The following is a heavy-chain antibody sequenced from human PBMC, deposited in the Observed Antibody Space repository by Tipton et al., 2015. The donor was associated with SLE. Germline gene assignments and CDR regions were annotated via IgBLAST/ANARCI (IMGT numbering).Heavy chain of an antibody. CDR3: AREAGLPIAVAGTFDY. V-gene: IGHV3-48*03. D-gene: IGHD6-19*01. J-gene: IGHJ4*02. CDR2: ISSSGSTI. Sequence: GSLRLSCAASGFTFSSYEMNWVRQAPGKGLEWVSYISSSGSTIYYADSVKGRFTISRDNAKNSLYLQMNSLRAEDTAVYYCAREAGLPIAVAGTFDYWGQGTLVTVSS. CDR1: GFTFSSYE.